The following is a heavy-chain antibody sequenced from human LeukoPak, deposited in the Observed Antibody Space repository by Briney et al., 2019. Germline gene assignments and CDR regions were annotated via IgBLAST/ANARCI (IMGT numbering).Heavy chain of an antibody. V-gene: IGHV5-51*01. D-gene: IGHD3-3*01. Sequence: GESLRISCKGSGYGFTSYWIGWVRQMPGKGLEWMGIIYPGDSDTRYSPSFQGQVTISADKSISTAYLQWSSLKASDTAMYYCARSEPYDSSMEGFDPWGQGTLVTVSS. J-gene: IGHJ5*02. CDR1: GYGFTSYW. CDR3: ARSEPYDSSMEGFDP. CDR2: IYPGDSDT.